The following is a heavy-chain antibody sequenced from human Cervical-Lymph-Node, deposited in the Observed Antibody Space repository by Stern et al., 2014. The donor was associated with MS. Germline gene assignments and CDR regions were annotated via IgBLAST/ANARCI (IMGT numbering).Heavy chain of an antibody. CDR3: ARATDL. J-gene: IGHJ5*02. Sequence: QVQLQESVPGLLRPSETLSLTCTVSGASIPSYYWSWIRQPPGKGLEWIGYIYYSGTTNYNASLKGRVAISIDTSKTQFSLRLSSVTAADTAVYYCARATDLWGQGTLVTVSS. CDR1: GASIPSYY. V-gene: IGHV4-59*01. CDR2: IYYSGTT.